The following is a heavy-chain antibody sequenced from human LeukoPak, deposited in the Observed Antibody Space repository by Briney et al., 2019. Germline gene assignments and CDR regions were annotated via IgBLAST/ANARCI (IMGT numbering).Heavy chain of an antibody. CDR2: INPNSGNT. V-gene: IGHV1-8*03. Sequence: GASVKVSCKASGYTFTGYYMHWVRQAPGQGLEWMGWINPNSGNTGYAQKFQGRVTITRNTSISTAYMELSSLRSEDTAVYYCARGAFDIWGQGTMVTVSS. CDR1: GYTFTGYY. J-gene: IGHJ3*02. CDR3: ARGAFDI.